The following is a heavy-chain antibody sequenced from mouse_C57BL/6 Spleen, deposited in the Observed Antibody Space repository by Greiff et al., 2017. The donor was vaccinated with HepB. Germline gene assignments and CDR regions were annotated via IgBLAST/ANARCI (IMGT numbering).Heavy chain of an antibody. V-gene: IGHV5-17*01. CDR3: ARDYDYHYFDY. CDR1: GFTFSDYG. Sequence: EVKLMESGGGLVKPGGSLKLSCAASGFTFSDYGMHWVRQAPEKGLEWVAYISSGSITIYYADTVKGRFTISRDNAKNTLFLQMTSLRSEDTAMYYCARDYDYHYFDYWGQGTTLTVSS. CDR2: ISSGSITI. D-gene: IGHD2-4*01. J-gene: IGHJ2*01.